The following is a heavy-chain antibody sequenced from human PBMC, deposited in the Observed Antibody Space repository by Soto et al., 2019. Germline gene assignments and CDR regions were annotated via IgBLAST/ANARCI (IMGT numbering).Heavy chain of an antibody. D-gene: IGHD3-9*01. CDR3: AKGYDILTGYYSIGMWDY. J-gene: IGHJ4*02. V-gene: IGHV3-23*01. CDR2: ISGSGGST. Sequence: GGSLRLSCAASGFTFSSYAMSWVRQAPGKGLEWVSAISGSGGSTYYADSVKGRFTISRDSSKNTLYLQMNSLRAEDTAVYYCAKGYDILTGYYSIGMWDYWGQGTLVTVSS. CDR1: GFTFSSYA.